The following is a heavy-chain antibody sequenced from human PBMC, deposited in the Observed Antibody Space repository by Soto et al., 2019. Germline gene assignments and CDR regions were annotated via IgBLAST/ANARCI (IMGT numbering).Heavy chain of an antibody. D-gene: IGHD6-13*01. V-gene: IGHV3-23*01. CDR3: ATYSSPFDY. CDR1: EFSFSSYA. J-gene: IGHJ4*02. CDR2: ISATGTTT. Sequence: EVQLMESGGGLVQPGGSLRLSCAASEFSFSSYALNWVRQAPGKGLEWVSAISATGTTTYYADSVKGRFTISRDNSKRTLFLQMDSLSPEDTAVDYCATYSSPFDYWGQGTLVTVSS.